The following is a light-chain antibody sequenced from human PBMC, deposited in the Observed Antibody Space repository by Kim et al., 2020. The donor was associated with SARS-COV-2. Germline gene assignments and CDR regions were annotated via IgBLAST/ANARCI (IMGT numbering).Light chain of an antibody. CDR1: QDLVSRDGNTY. CDR3: MQDSHWPPIT. V-gene: IGKV2-30*01. J-gene: IGKJ5*01. Sequence: EVVLTQFPLSLTVALGQPASISCRSSQDLVSRDGNTYLNWFHQRPGQSPRRFIYMVSNRESGVPDRFSGSGSGADFTLRIYRVEAEDVGVYYCMQDSHWPPITLGQGTRLEIK. CDR2: MVS.